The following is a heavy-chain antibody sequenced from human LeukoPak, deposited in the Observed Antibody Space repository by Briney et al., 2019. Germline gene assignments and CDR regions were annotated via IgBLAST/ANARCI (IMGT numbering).Heavy chain of an antibody. D-gene: IGHD6-13*01. CDR2: ISGSGGST. V-gene: IGHV3-23*01. J-gene: IGHJ3*02. CDR3: ATLGSGRIAAAGHDDAFDI. Sequence: QPGGSLRLSCAASGFTFSSYAMSWVRQAPGKGLEWVSAISGSGGSTYYADSVKGRFTISRDNSKNTLYLQMNSLRAEDTAVYYCATLGSGRIAAAGHDDAFDIWSQGTMVTVSS. CDR1: GFTFSSYA.